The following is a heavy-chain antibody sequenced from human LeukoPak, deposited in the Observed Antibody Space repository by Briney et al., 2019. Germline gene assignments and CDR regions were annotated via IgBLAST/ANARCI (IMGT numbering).Heavy chain of an antibody. Sequence: GGSLRLSCSVSGITLSNYGMSWVRQPPGKGLEWVAGISGSGGKTNYADSVKGRFTISRDNPKNTLYLLMSSLRVEDTAVYFCAKRGVVIRVFLVGFHKEAYYFDSWGQGALVTVSS. CDR1: GITLSNYG. V-gene: IGHV3-23*01. CDR2: ISGSGGKT. CDR3: AKRGVVIRVFLVGFHKEAYYFDS. D-gene: IGHD3-10*01. J-gene: IGHJ4*02.